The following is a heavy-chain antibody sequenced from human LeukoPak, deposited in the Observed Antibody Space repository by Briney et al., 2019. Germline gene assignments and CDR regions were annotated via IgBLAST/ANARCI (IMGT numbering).Heavy chain of an antibody. Sequence: PSETLSLTCTVSGGSISSYYRSWIRQPPGKGLEWIGYIYYSGSTNYNPSLKSRVTISVDTSKNQFSLKLSSVTAADTAVYYCARGSTTTGSAFDIWGQGTMVTVSS. CDR1: GGSISSYY. V-gene: IGHV4-59*01. CDR2: IYYSGST. CDR3: ARGSTTTGSAFDI. J-gene: IGHJ3*02. D-gene: IGHD5/OR15-5a*01.